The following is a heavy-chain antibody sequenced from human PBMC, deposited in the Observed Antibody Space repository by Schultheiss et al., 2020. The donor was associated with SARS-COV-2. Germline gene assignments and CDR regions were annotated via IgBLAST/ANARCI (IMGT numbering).Heavy chain of an antibody. J-gene: IGHJ5*02. D-gene: IGHD2-2*03. CDR1: GYTFTSHG. Sequence: ASVKVSCKASGYTFTSHGISWVRQAPGQGLEWMGRINPNSGGTDYAQKFQGRVTMTRDTSISTAYMELSRLRSDDTAVYYCARDVDIVVVPAATPVGWFDPWGQGTLVTVSS. CDR3: ARDVDIVVVPAATPVGWFDP. CDR2: INPNSGGT. V-gene: IGHV1-2*06.